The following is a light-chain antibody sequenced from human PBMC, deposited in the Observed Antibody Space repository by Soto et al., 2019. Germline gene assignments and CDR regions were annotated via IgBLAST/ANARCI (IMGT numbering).Light chain of an antibody. CDR3: QHYNSYSEA. J-gene: IGKJ1*01. Sequence: MTQSPSTVSATIGDRVTITCRASQSISSWLAWYQQKPGKAPKLLIYKASSLESGVPSRFSGSGSGTEFTLTISSLQPDDFATYYCQHYNSYSEAFGQGTKVDI. CDR2: KAS. V-gene: IGKV1-5*03. CDR1: QSISSW.